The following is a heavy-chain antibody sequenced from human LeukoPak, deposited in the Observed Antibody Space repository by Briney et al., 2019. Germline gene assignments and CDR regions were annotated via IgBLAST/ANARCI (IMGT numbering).Heavy chain of an antibody. D-gene: IGHD6-6*01. V-gene: IGHV4-59*08. CDR1: GGSISSLY. J-gene: IGHJ4*02. CDR2: IYYTGST. Sequence: PSETLSLTCSVSGGSISSLYWSWIRQPPGKGLEWIGYIYYTGSTNYNPSLKSRVTMFVDMSKNQFSLRLSSVTAADTAVYYCARHRAYGSSSPFDYWGPGTLVTVSS. CDR3: ARHRAYGSSSPFDY.